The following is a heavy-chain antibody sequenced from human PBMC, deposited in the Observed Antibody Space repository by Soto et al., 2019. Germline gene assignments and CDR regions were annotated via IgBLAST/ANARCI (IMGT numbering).Heavy chain of an antibody. CDR1: GFTFSSYG. CDR2: ISYDGSNK. D-gene: IGHD3-9*01. CDR3: AKTTPLRYFDWLTTESGMDV. Sequence: GGSLRLSCAASGFTFSSYGMHWVRQAPGKGLEWVAVISYDGSNKYYADSVKGRFTISRDNSKNTLYLQMNSLRAEDTAVYYCAKTTPLRYFDWLTTESGMDVWGQGTTVTVS. J-gene: IGHJ6*02. V-gene: IGHV3-30*18.